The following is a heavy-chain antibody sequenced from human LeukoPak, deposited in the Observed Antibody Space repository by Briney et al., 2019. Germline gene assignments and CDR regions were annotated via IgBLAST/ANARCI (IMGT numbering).Heavy chain of an antibody. D-gene: IGHD3-16*01. J-gene: IGHJ4*02. Sequence: SETLSLTCTVYGGSFSGYYWNWIRQPPGKGLEWIGEIHPSGSPYYHPSLKSRVTLSLDTSKNQFSLKLSSVTAADTAVYYCTRGLDPYKGGNYWGQGTLVTVSS. CDR2: IHPSGSP. CDR3: TRGLDPYKGGNY. V-gene: IGHV4-34*01. CDR1: GGSFSGYY.